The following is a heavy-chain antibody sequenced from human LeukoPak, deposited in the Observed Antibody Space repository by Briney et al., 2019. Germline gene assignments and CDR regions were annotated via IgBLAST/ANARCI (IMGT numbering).Heavy chain of an antibody. J-gene: IGHJ4*02. D-gene: IGHD3-22*01. CDR2: ISGSGGST. CDR3: AKSGDSSGYYLWRY. V-gene: IGHV3-23*01. Sequence: GGSLRLSCAASGFTFSSYAMSWVRQAPGKGLEWVSAISGSGGSTYYADSVKGRFTISRDNSKNTLYLQMNSLRAEDTAVYYCAKSGDSSGYYLWRYWGQGTLVTVSS. CDR1: GFTFSSYA.